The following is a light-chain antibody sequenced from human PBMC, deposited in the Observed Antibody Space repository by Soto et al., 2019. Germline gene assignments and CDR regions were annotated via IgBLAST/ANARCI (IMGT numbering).Light chain of an antibody. Sequence: EIVLTQSPGTLSLSPGERATLACRASESVTSTHLAWYQQKGGQAPRLLIYAISPRASGIPDRFSGSGSGTDFTLTISRLEPEDFGVYYCQRYGTSRGTFGQGTKLEIK. V-gene: IGKV3-20*01. CDR1: ESVTSTH. CDR3: QRYGTSRGT. CDR2: AIS. J-gene: IGKJ2*01.